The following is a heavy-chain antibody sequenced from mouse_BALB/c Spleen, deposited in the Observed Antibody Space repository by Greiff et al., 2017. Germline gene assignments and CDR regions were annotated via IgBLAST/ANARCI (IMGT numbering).Heavy chain of an antibody. V-gene: IGHV14-3*02. Sequence: DVQLVESGAELVKPGASVKLSCTASGFNIKDTYMHWVKQRPEQGLEWIGRIDPANGNTKYDPKFQGKATITADTSSNTAYLQLSSLTSEDTAVYYCASGSSYPYYFDYWGQGTTLTVSS. CDR2: IDPANGNT. CDR3: ASGSSYPYYFDY. CDR1: GFNIKDTY. D-gene: IGHD1-1*01. J-gene: IGHJ2*01.